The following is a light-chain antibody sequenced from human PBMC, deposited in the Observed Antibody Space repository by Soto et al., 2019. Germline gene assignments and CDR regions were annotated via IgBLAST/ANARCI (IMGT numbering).Light chain of an antibody. CDR2: NDY. CDR1: TSNVGSNL. Sequence: QSVLAQPPSASGTPGQRVTISCSGSTSNVGSNLASWYQQLPGSAPKLLIYNDYERPSGVPDRFSGSKSGTSASLGISGLRSEDEADYYCETWDSSLSAGVFGGGTKLTVL. V-gene: IGLV1-47*02. CDR3: ETWDSSLSAGV. J-gene: IGLJ3*02.